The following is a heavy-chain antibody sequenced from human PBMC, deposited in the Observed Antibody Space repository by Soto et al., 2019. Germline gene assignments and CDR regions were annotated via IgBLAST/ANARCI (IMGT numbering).Heavy chain of an antibody. CDR2: IYPDDSDT. V-gene: IGHV5-51*01. J-gene: IGHJ6*02. CDR1: GYSFTSYW. D-gene: IGHD4-4*01. Sequence: GESLKISCKGSGYSFTSYWIGWVRQMPGKGLEWMGIIYPDDSDTRYSPSFQGQVTISADKSISTAYLQWSSLKASDTAIYYCARHKGNYGFYYYDMDVWGQVTTITLSS. CDR3: ARHKGNYGFYYYDMDV.